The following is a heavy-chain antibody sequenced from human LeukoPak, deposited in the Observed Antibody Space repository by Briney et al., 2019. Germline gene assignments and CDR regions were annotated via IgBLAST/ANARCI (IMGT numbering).Heavy chain of an antibody. CDR1: GGSISSGGYS. CDR3: ARGKYDILTGYSEGGFDY. CDR2: IYHSGST. V-gene: IGHV4-30-2*01. J-gene: IGHJ4*02. D-gene: IGHD3-9*01. Sequence: RPSETLSLTCAVSGGSISSGGYSWSWIRQPPGKGLEWIGYIYHSGSTYYNPSLKSRVTISVDRSKNQFSLKLSSVTAADTAVYYCARGKYDILTGYSEGGFDYWGQGTLVTVSS.